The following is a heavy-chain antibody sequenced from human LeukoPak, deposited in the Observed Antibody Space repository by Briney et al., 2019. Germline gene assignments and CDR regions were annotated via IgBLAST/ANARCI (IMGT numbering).Heavy chain of an antibody. J-gene: IGHJ6*03. CDR3: ASQRGGYYYYYMDV. CDR1: GDSISTSSYY. V-gene: IGHV4-39*07. CDR2: IYYSGST. Sequence: SETLSLTCSVSGDSISTSSYYWGWIRQPPGKGLEWIGTIYYSGSTYYNPSLTSRVTISVDTSKNQFSLKLSSVTAADTAVYYCASQRGGYYYYYMDVWGKGTTVTVSS. D-gene: IGHD3-16*01.